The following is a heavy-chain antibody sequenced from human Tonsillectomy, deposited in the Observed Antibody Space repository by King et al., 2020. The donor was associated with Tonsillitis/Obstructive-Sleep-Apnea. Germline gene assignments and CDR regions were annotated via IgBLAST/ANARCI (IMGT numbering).Heavy chain of an antibody. Sequence: VQLVESGGGLVQPGGSLRLSCAASGFTFSSYAMSWVRQAPGKGLEWVSAISGSGGSTYYADSVKGRFTISRDNSKNTRYLQMNSLRAEDTAVYYCAKDLSDYYDSSGRINGPYYFDYWGQGTLVTVSS. J-gene: IGHJ4*02. D-gene: IGHD3-22*01. CDR2: ISGSGGST. V-gene: IGHV3-23*04. CDR1: GFTFSSYA. CDR3: AKDLSDYYDSSGRINGPYYFDY.